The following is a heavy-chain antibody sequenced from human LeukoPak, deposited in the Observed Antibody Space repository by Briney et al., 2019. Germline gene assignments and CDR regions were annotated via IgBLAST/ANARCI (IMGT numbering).Heavy chain of an antibody. D-gene: IGHD2-2*01. CDR1: GGTFSSYA. Sequence: GASVKVSCKASGGTFSSYAISWVRQAPGQGLEWMGWISAYNGNTNYAQKLQGRVTMTTDTSTSTAYMELRSLRSDDTAVYYCARVQDIVVVPAAQIPDYYYGMDVWGQGTTVTVSS. CDR2: ISAYNGNT. CDR3: ARVQDIVVVPAAQIPDYYYGMDV. V-gene: IGHV1-18*01. J-gene: IGHJ6*02.